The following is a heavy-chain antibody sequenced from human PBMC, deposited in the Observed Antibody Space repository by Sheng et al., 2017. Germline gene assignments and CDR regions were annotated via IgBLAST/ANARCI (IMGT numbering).Heavy chain of an antibody. V-gene: IGHV3-48*03. Sequence: VELVESGGGLMQPGGSLRLSCAASGFTFSTYEMNWVRQAPGKGLEWISYISSSGRTIYYADSVKGRFTISRDNAKNSLYLQMNGVRGEDTAVYYCTREGWTDTFDIWGQGTKV. CDR2: ISSSGRTI. CDR3: TREGWTDTFDI. J-gene: IGHJ3*02. D-gene: IGHD2-15*01. CDR1: GFTFSTYE.